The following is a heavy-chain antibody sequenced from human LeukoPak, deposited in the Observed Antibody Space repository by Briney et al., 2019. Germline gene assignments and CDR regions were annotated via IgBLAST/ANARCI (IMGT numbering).Heavy chain of an antibody. D-gene: IGHD6-25*01. CDR3: ARTYSSGQGAYY. Sequence: SETLSLTCAVYGGSFSGYYWSWIRQPPGKGLEWIVSIYHSGSTYYNPSLKSRVTISIDTSKNQFSLKLSSVTAADAAVYYCARTYSSGQGAYYWGQGTLVTVSS. CDR2: IYHSGST. CDR1: GGSFSGYY. V-gene: IGHV4-34*01. J-gene: IGHJ4*02.